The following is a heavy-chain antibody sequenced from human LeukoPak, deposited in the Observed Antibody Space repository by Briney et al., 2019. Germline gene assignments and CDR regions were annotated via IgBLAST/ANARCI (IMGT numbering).Heavy chain of an antibody. J-gene: IGHJ4*02. CDR1: GFTFSSYA. CDR2: ISYDGSNK. CDR3: ASLVGATTDSDY. D-gene: IGHD1-26*01. Sequence: GGSLRLSCAASGFTFSSYAMHWVRQAPGKGLEWVAVISYDGSNKYYADSVKGRFTISRDKSKNTLYLQMNSLRAEDTAVYYCASLVGATTDSDYWGQGTLVTVSS. V-gene: IGHV3-30*04.